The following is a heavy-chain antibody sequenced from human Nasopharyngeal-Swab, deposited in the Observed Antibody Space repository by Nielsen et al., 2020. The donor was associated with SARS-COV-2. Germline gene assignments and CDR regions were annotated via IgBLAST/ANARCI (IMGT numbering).Heavy chain of an antibody. D-gene: IGHD5-12*01. V-gene: IGHV1-24*01. Sequence: ASVKVSCKVSGYTLTELSMHWVRQAPGKGLEWMGGFDPEDGETIYAQKFQGRVTMTEDTSTDTAYMELSSLRSEDTAVYYCARGFIVATIFHYYYYMDVWGQGTTVTVSS. CDR1: GYTLTELS. CDR3: ARGFIVATIFHYYYYMDV. J-gene: IGHJ6*03. CDR2: FDPEDGET.